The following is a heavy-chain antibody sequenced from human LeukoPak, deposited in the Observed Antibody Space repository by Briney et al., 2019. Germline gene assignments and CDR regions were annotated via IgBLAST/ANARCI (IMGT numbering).Heavy chain of an antibody. CDR1: GFTFINYG. V-gene: IGHV3-66*01. CDR2: IYSGGST. D-gene: IGHD3-22*01. CDR3: ARTNYDRGDY. Sequence: PGGTLRPSCAASGFTFINYGMSWVRQAPGKGLEWVSVIYSGGSTYYADSVKGRFTISRDNSKNTLYLQMNSLRAEDTAVYYCARTNYDRGDYWGQGTLVTVSS. J-gene: IGHJ4*02.